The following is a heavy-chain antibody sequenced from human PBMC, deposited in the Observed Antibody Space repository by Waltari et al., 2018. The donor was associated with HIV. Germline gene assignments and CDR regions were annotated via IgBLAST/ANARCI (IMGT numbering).Heavy chain of an antibody. V-gene: IGHV4-61*01. CDR3: ARENSFGDYVSYYYYYMDV. J-gene: IGHJ6*03. CDR2: IYYSGST. CDR1: GGSVSSGSYY. Sequence: QVQLQESGPGLVKPSETLSLTCTVSGGSVSSGSYYWSWIRQPPGKGLEWIGYIYYSGSTNYNPSLKSRVTISVDTSKNQFSLKLSSVTAADTAVYYCARENSFGDYVSYYYYYMDVWGKGTTVTVSS. D-gene: IGHD4-17*01.